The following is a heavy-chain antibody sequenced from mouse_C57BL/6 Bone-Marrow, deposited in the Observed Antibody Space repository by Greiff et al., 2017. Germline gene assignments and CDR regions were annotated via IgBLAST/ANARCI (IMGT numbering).Heavy chain of an antibody. V-gene: IGHV5-12*01. J-gene: IGHJ4*01. D-gene: IGHD1-1*01. CDR1: GFTFSDYY. CDR2: ISNGGGST. Sequence: EVMLVESGGGLVQPGGSLKLSCAASGFTFSDYYMYWVRQTPEKRLEWVAYISNGGGSTYYPDTVKGRFTISSDNAKNTLYLQMSRLKSEDTAMYYCARHITTVVHYYAMDYWGQGTSVTVSS. CDR3: ARHITTVVHYYAMDY.